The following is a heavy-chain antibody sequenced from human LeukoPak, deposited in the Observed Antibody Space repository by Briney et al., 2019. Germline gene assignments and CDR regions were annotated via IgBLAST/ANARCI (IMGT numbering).Heavy chain of an antibody. D-gene: IGHD2-15*01. V-gene: IGHV4-34*01. CDR1: GGSFSGYY. CDR2: INHSGST. Sequence: SETLSLTCAVYGGSFSGYYWSWIRQPPGKGLEWIGEINHSGSTNYNPSLKSRVTMSVDTSKNQFSLKLSSVTAADTAVYYCATKVVVVVAATPDPWFDPWGQGTLVTVSS. J-gene: IGHJ5*02. CDR3: ATKVVVVVAATPDPWFDP.